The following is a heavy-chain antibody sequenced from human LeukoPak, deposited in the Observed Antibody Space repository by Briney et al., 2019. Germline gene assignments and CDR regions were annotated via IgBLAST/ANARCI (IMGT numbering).Heavy chain of an antibody. D-gene: IGHD4-17*01. J-gene: IGHJ4*02. CDR3: ARLPYGDYTDY. CDR2: IYYSGST. V-gene: IGHV4-59*08. CDR1: GGSISSYY. Sequence: PSETLSLTCTVSGGSISSYYWSWIRQPPGKGLEWIGYIYYSGSTNYNPSLKSRVTISVDTSKNQFSLKLSSVTAAGTAVYYCARLPYGDYTDYWGQGTLVTVSS.